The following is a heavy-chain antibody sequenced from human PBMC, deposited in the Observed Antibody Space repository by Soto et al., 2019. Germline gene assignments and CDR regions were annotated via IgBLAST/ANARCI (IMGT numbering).Heavy chain of an antibody. CDR2: IYHSGST. D-gene: IGHD6-13*01. CDR1: GGSISSSNW. V-gene: IGHV4-4*02. J-gene: IGHJ4*02. CDR3: ATVRIEAAGTVIDY. Sequence: TSETLSLTCAVSGGSISSSNWWSWVRQPPGKGLEWIGEIYHSGSTNYNPSLKSRVTISVDKSKNQFSLKLSSVTAADTAVYYWATVRIEAAGTVIDYWGQGTLVTVAS.